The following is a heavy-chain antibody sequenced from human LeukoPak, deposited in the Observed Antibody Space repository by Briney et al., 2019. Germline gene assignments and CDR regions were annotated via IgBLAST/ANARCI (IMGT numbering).Heavy chain of an antibody. Sequence: SETLSLTCVVYGGSFSGYYWSWIRQPPGKGLEWIGEINHSRSTNYNPSLKSRVTISLDTSKNQFSLKLSSVTAADTAVYYCARGLGGYWGQGTLVTVSS. V-gene: IGHV4-34*01. CDR1: GGSFSGYY. CDR2: INHSRST. CDR3: ARGLGGY. J-gene: IGHJ4*02.